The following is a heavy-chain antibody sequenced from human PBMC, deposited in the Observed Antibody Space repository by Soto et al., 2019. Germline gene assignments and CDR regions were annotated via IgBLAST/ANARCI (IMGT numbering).Heavy chain of an antibody. V-gene: IGHV1-69*13. J-gene: IGHJ4*02. D-gene: IGHD3-3*01. CDR3: ATGVIWIGYFTVDS. Sequence: SVKVSCKASGGSFGNSAINWVRQTPGQGLEWLGGFIPVYRTLNYTQKFQGRVTITADESTGTAYMTLSSLASDDTAVYYCATGVIWIGYFTVDSWGQGTLVTVSS. CDR2: FIPVYRTL. CDR1: GGSFGNSA.